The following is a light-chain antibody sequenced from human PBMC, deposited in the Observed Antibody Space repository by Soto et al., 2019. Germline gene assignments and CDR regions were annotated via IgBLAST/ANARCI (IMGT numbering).Light chain of an antibody. CDR1: SSDVGSYNL. Sequence: QSALTQPASVSGSSGQSITISCTGTSSDVGSYNLVSWYQQHPGKAPKLMIYEVSERPSGVSNRFSGSKSGNTASLTISGLQAEDEADYYCCSYATPRLFGGGTQLTVL. CDR2: EVS. CDR3: CSYATPRL. V-gene: IGLV2-23*02. J-gene: IGLJ2*01.